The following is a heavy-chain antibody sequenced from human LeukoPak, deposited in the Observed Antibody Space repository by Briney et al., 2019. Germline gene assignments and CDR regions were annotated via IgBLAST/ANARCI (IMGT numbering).Heavy chain of an antibody. V-gene: IGHV4-39*01. CDR1: GGSISSSSYY. Sequence: NTSETLSLTCTVSGGSISSSSYYWGWIRQPPGKGLEWIGSIYYSGSTYYNPSLKSRVSISVDTSKNQFSLKLSSVTAADTAVYYCARRSYGDHVSYFDYWGQGTLVTVSS. CDR3: ARRSYGDHVSYFDY. CDR2: IYYSGST. J-gene: IGHJ4*02. D-gene: IGHD4-17*01.